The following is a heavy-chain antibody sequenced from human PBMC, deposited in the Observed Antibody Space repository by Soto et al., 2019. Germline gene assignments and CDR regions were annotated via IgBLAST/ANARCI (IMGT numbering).Heavy chain of an antibody. CDR3: AKDLGSGKPYYYYAMDV. CDR2: ISYDGSNK. J-gene: IGHJ6*02. V-gene: IGHV3-30*18. Sequence: QVQLVASGGGVFQPGRSLRLSCAASGFIFSRYGMHWVRQAPGKGLEWVAVISYDGSNKYYAESVKGRLIISRDKSENTLYLQMNSLRAEDTDVYYCAKDLGSGKPYYYYAMDVWGQGTTVTVSS. CDR1: GFIFSRYG. D-gene: IGHD3-10*01.